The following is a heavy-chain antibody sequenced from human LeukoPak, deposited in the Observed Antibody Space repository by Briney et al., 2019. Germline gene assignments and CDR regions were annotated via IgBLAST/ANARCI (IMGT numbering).Heavy chain of an antibody. D-gene: IGHD3-9*01. CDR1: GYTFTSYG. CDR2: ISAYNGNT. Sequence: GASVKVSCEASGYTFTSYGISWVRQAPGQGLEWMGWISAYNGNTNYAQKLQGRVTMTTDTSTSTAYMELRSLRSDDTAVYYCARRSYDILTGYYNFDYWGQGTLVTVSS. CDR3: ARRSYDILTGYYNFDY. J-gene: IGHJ4*02. V-gene: IGHV1-18*04.